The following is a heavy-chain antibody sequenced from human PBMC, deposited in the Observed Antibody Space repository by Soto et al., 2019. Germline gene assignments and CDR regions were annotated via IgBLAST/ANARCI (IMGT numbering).Heavy chain of an antibody. CDR2: ISGSGGTT. Sequence: PSETLSLTCTVSGGSISSYYWSWIRQAPGKGLEWVSAISGSGGTTYYADSVKGRFTISRDNSKNTLYLQMNSLRAEDTAIYYCVPARPPFDYWGQGTLVTVSS. CDR1: GGSISSYY. J-gene: IGHJ4*02. D-gene: IGHD6-6*01. V-gene: IGHV3-23*01. CDR3: VPARPPFDY.